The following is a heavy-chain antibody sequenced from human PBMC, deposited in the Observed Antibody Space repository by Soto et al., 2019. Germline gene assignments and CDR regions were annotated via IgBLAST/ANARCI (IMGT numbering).Heavy chain of an antibody. J-gene: IGHJ4*02. CDR2: ISGSGGST. D-gene: IGHD3-9*01. Sequence: GGSLRLSCAASGFTFSSYAMSWVRQAPGKGLEWVSAISGSGGSTYYADSVKGRFTISRDNSKNTLYLQMNSLRAEDTAVYYCAKEGEPTTFFDWYYFDYWGQGTLVTVSS. V-gene: IGHV3-23*01. CDR3: AKEGEPTTFFDWYYFDY. CDR1: GFTFSSYA.